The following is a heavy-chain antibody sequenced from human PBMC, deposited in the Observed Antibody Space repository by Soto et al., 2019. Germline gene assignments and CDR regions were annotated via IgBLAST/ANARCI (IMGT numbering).Heavy chain of an antibody. CDR1: GDSISSSSW. J-gene: IGHJ6*02. Sequence: QVQLQESGPGLVKPSGTLSLTCAVSGDSISSSSWWSWVRQPPGKGLEWIGEINHSAGTHYKSSLKSRVIMSVDQTKKQLSLNLFFVTAADAAVYYCARQPPNPFAMDVWGQGPTVTVSS. CDR3: ARQPPNPFAMDV. V-gene: IGHV4-4*02. CDR2: INHSAGT.